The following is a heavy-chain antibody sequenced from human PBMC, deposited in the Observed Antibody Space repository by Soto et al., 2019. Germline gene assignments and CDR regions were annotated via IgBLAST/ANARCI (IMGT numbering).Heavy chain of an antibody. CDR3: ASGLVTTLHY. CDR1: GGSISSGGYS. J-gene: IGHJ4*02. D-gene: IGHD4-17*01. Sequence: SETLSLTCAVSGGSISSGGYSWSWIRQPPGKGLEWIGYIYHSGSTYYNPSLKSPVTISVDRSKDQFSLKLSSVTAADTAGYYCASGLVTTLHYWGQGTLVTVS. CDR2: IYHSGST. V-gene: IGHV4-30-2*01.